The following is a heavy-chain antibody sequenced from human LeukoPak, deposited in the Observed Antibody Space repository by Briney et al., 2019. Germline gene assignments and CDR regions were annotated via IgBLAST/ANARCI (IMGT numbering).Heavy chain of an antibody. J-gene: IGHJ4*02. Sequence: SETLSLTCAVSGGSISRSNWWSWVRQPPGKGLEWIGEIYHSGSTNYTPSLKSRVTISVDKSKNQFSLKLSSVTAADTAVYYCASRIAAAGTRVRYFDYWGQGTLVSVSS. CDR2: IYHSGST. D-gene: IGHD6-13*01. CDR3: ASRIAAAGTRVRYFDY. V-gene: IGHV4-4*02. CDR1: GGSISRSNW.